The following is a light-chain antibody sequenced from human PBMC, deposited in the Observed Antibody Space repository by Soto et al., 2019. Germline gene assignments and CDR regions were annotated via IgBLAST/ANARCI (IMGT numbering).Light chain of an antibody. J-gene: IGLJ2*01. Sequence: QSVLTQPPSASGTPGQRVTISCSGSSSNIGSNTVNWYQQLPGTAPKLLIYSNNQRPSGVPDLFSASKSGTSASRAILGRQFEDEVDYYCAAWDDILNGVVFGGGTKLTVL. CDR2: SNN. CDR3: AAWDDILNGVV. V-gene: IGLV1-44*01. CDR1: SSNIGSNT.